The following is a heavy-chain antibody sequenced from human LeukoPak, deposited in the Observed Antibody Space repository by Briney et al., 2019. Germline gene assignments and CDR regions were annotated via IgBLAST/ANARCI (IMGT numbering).Heavy chain of an antibody. V-gene: IGHV3-64D*09. CDR2: ISSNGGRT. CDR1: RFIFSSYG. CDR3: VILAGSYYFDY. Sequence: PGRSLRLSCAAWRFIFSSYGMHWVRQAPGKGLEYVSAISSNGGRTYYADSVKGRFTISRDNSKNTLYLQMSSLRAEDTAVYYCVILAGSYYFDYWGQGTLVTVSS. J-gene: IGHJ4*02. D-gene: IGHD6-13*01.